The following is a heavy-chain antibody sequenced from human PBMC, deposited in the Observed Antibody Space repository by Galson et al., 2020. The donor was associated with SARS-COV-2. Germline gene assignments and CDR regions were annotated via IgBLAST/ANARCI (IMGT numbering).Heavy chain of an antibody. J-gene: IGHJ3*01. Sequence: GGSLRLSCAASGFTFSTYWMSWVRQAPGKGLEWVAHIKQDGSEKYYVDSVKGRFTISRDNAKNSLYLQMNSLRAEDTAVYYCARDRGQRLVYDAFDVWGQGTMLTVSS. CDR1: GFTFSTYW. CDR3: ARDRGQRLVYDAFDV. D-gene: IGHD6-13*01. CDR2: IKQDGSEK. V-gene: IGHV3-7*01.